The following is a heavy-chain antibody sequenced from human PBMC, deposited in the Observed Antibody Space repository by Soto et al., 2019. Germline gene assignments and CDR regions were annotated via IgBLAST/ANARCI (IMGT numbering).Heavy chain of an antibody. Sequence: QVQLQESGPGLVKPSGTLSLTCAVSSGSISSSNWWSWVRQPPGKGLEWIGEIYHSGSTNYNPSLKSRVTISVDKSQSQFYLKLSSVTAADTAVYYCARDLGHDYGDFGGSYYYYMDVWGKGTTVTGSS. V-gene: IGHV4-4*02. CDR3: ARDLGHDYGDFGGSYYYYMDV. D-gene: IGHD4-17*01. J-gene: IGHJ6*03. CDR1: SGSISSSNW. CDR2: IYHSGST.